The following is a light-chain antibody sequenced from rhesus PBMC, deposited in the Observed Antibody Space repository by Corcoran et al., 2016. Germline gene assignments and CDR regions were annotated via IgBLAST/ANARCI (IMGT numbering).Light chain of an antibody. V-gene: IGLV2S9*01. J-gene: IGLJ6*01. CDR2: DVT. Sequence: QSALTQPPSVSKSLGQSVTISCTGTSSDIGGYNDVAWYHQHPGTAPSLLIYDVTKRPPGVSDRLSGPKAGNTASLTISGLQAEDEADDYCCSYRSGSTFVFGGGTRLTVL. CDR3: CSYRSGSTFV. CDR1: SSDIGGYND.